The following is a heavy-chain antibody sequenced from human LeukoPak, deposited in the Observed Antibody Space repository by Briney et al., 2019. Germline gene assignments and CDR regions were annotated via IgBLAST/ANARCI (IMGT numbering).Heavy chain of an antibody. V-gene: IGHV1-69*04. CDR2: IIPILGIA. D-gene: IGHD5-24*01. Sequence: GSSVKVSCKASGGTFSSYAISWVRQAPGQGLEWMGRIIPILGIANYAQKFQGRVTITADKPTSTAYMELSSLRSEDTAVYYCARVDGSDAFDIWGQGTMVTVSS. CDR3: ARVDGSDAFDI. J-gene: IGHJ3*02. CDR1: GGTFSSYA.